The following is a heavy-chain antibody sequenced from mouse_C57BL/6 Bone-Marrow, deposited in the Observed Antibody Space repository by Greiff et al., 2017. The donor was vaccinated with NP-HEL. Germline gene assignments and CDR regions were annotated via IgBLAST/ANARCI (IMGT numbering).Heavy chain of an antibody. D-gene: IGHD1-1*01. CDR2: IDPEDGAT. V-gene: IGHV14-2*01. Sequence: EVQLQQSGAELVKPGASVKLSCTASGFNFKDYYMHWVKQRTEQGLEWIGRIDPEDGATKYAPNFQGKATITADTSSNTAYLQLSSLTSEDTAVYYCAIHYGSSGYFDVWGTGTTVTVSS. J-gene: IGHJ1*03. CDR1: GFNFKDYY. CDR3: AIHYGSSGYFDV.